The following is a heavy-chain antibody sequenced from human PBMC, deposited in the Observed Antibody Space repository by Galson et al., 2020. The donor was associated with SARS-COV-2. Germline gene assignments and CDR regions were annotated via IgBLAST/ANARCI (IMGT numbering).Heavy chain of an antibody. CDR1: GFTFSDHY. CDR3: ARNYDYSNYGIGY. CDR2: SRNKANKYTT. J-gene: IGHJ4*02. V-gene: IGHV3-72*01. Sequence: GGSLRLSCAASGFTFSDHYMDWVRPAPGKGLEWVGRSRNKANKYTTDYAASVKGRFTISRDDSKNSLYLQMNSLKTEDTAVYYCARNYDYSNYGIGYWGQGTLVTVSS. D-gene: IGHD4-4*01.